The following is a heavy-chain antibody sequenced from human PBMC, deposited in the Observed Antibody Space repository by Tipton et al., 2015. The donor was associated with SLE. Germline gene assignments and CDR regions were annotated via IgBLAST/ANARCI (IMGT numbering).Heavy chain of an antibody. J-gene: IGHJ5*02. V-gene: IGHV4-59*11. Sequence: TLSLTCTVSGGSMSSHYWSWIRQPPGKGLEWIGYIHYTGGTNYNPSLKSRVTMSVDTSKNQFSLKLRSVTAADTAVYYCARGYNGLKSGSDPWGQGTLVPVSS. CDR3: ARGYNGLKSGSDP. D-gene: IGHD1-14*01. CDR2: IHYTGGT. CDR1: GGSMSSHY.